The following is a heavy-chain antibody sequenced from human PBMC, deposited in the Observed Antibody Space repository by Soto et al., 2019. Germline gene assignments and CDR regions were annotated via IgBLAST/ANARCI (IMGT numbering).Heavy chain of an antibody. CDR1: GFTFSSYA. J-gene: IGHJ3*02. D-gene: IGHD3-22*01. V-gene: IGHV3-23*01. CDR3: AKGLRQEYYYDSSGPPDAFDI. Sequence: GSLRLSCAASGFTFSSYAMSWVRQAPGKGLEWVSAISGSGGSTYYADSVKGRFTVSRDNSKNTLYLQMNSLRAEDTAVYCCAKGLRQEYYYDSSGPPDAFDIWGQGTMVTVSS. CDR2: ISGSGGST.